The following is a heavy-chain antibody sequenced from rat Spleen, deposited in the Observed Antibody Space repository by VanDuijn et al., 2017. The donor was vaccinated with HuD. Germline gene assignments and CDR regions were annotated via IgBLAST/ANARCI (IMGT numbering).Heavy chain of an antibody. CDR2: ISSGGGIT. Sequence: EVQLVESGGGLVQPGRSLKLSCAASGFTFSNYGMHWIRQAPTKGLEWIASISSGGGITYYRDSVKGRFTISRDNAQNTLYLQMDSLRSEDTATYYCAREADRPFHYLDYWGQGVMVTVSS. V-gene: IGHV5-19*01. D-gene: IGHD1-6*01. CDR1: GFTFSNYG. CDR3: AREADRPFHYLDY. J-gene: IGHJ2*01.